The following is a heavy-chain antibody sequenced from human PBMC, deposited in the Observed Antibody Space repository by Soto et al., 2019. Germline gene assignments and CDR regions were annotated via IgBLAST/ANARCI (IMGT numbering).Heavy chain of an antibody. CDR3: ATAWISASHSQGFDS. CDR2: TLNKVHSYTT. J-gene: IGHJ4*02. Sequence: EVQLVESGGGLVQPGGSLRLSCAVSGFTFSDHHMEWVRQAPGKGLEWIGRTLNKVHSYTTEYAASVRGRLNISRDDSRNSLYLQMNSLNTDVTAVYDGATAWISASHSQGFDSWGQGTLVTVSS. CDR1: GFTFSDHH. D-gene: IGHD2-2*01. V-gene: IGHV3-72*01.